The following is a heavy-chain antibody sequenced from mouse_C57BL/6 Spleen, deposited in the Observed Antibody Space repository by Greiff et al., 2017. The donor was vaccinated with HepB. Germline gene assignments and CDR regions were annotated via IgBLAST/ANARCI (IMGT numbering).Heavy chain of an antibody. CDR3: ARDYADAMDY. J-gene: IGHJ4*01. CDR2: IDPYSGAT. D-gene: IGHD1-1*01. Sequence: VQLQQPGAELVKPGASVKLSCKASGYTFTSYWMHWVKQRPGRGLEWIGRIDPYSGATKYNEKFKSKATLTVDKPSSTAYMQLSSLTSEDSAVYYCARDYADAMDYWGQGTSVTVSS. V-gene: IGHV1-72*01. CDR1: GYTFTSYW.